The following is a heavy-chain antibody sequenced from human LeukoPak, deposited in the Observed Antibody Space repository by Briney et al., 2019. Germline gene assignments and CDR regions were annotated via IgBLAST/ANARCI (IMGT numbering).Heavy chain of an antibody. V-gene: IGHV3-9*01. D-gene: IGHD2-2*02. Sequence: GGSLRLSCAASGFTFDDYAMHWVRQAPGKGLEWVSGISWNSGSIGYADSVKGRFTISRDNAKNSLYLQMNSLRAEDTALYYCATGGVVVVPAAIHYYYGMDVWGQGTTVTVSS. J-gene: IGHJ6*02. CDR3: ATGGVVVVPAAIHYYYGMDV. CDR2: ISWNSGSI. CDR1: GFTFDDYA.